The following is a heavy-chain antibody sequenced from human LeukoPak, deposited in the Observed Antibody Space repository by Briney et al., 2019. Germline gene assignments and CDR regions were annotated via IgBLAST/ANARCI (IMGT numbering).Heavy chain of an antibody. J-gene: IGHJ6*03. V-gene: IGHV1-18*01. CDR3: ARDSRDSTYYMDV. Sequence: ASVKLSCKASGYTFTSYGTSWVRQAPGQGLEWMGWISAYNGNTNYTQKPQGRVTMTTDTSPSTAYMELRSLRSDDTAVYYCARDSRDSTYYMDVWGKGTTVTVSS. CDR1: GYTFTSYG. D-gene: IGHD2-21*01. CDR2: ISAYNGNT.